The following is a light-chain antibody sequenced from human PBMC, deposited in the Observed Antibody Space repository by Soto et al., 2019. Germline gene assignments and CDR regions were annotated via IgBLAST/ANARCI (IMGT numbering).Light chain of an antibody. J-gene: IGKJ1*01. V-gene: IGKV1-5*01. CDR2: DAS. CDR3: QHYNSYSEA. CDR1: QSISSW. Sequence: DIPMTQSPSTLSASVGDSVPITCRASQSISSWLAWYQQKPGKAPKLLIYDASSLQSGVPSRFSGSGSGTEFTLTISSLQPDDFATYYCQHYNSYSEAFGQGTKVDTK.